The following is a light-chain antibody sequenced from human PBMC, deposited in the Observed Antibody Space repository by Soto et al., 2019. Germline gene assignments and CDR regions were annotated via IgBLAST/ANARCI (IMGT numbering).Light chain of an antibody. Sequence: QSVLTQPASVSGSPGQSITISCTGTSSDVGGYNYVSWYQQHPGKAPKLMIYDVSNRPSGVSNRFSGSKSGNTASLTISGLQAEDEDDYYCNSYKSSSTLVFGTGTKVTVL. CDR1: SSDVGGYNY. CDR3: NSYKSSSTLV. J-gene: IGLJ1*01. V-gene: IGLV2-14*03. CDR2: DVS.